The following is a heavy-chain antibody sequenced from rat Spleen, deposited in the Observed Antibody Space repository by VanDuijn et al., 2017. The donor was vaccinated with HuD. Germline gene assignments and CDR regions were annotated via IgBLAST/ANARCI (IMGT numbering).Heavy chain of an antibody. CDR1: GFIFSDHY. Sequence: EVQLVESGGGLVQPGRSLKLSCSASGFIFSDHYVAWVRQAPTKGLEWVAHINYDGRTTYYRDSVKGRFTISRDNTKSTRYLQVGSVKSEDTASYYCARHGLGKTTYYYVMDAWGQGVSVTVSS. D-gene: IGHD1-7*01. J-gene: IGHJ4*01. CDR2: INYDGRTT. CDR3: ARHGLGKTTYYYVMDA. V-gene: IGHV5-29*01.